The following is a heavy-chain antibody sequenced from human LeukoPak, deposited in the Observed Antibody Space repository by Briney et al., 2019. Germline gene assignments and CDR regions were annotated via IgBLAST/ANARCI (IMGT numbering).Heavy chain of an antibody. Sequence: ASVKVSCKVSGNTLREFTMHWVRQAPGKGLEWMGWISAYNGNTNYAQKLQGRVTMTTDTSTSTAYMELRSLRSDDTAVYYCARDNYYGSGSYLPRLDYWGQGTLVTVSS. D-gene: IGHD3-10*01. CDR1: GNTLREFT. CDR3: ARDNYYGSGSYLPRLDY. J-gene: IGHJ4*02. V-gene: IGHV1-18*01. CDR2: ISAYNGNT.